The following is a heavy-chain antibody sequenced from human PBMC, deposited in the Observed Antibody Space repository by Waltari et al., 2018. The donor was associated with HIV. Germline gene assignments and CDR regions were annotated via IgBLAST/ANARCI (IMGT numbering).Heavy chain of an antibody. CDR3: ARDMGIVGATSWFDP. Sequence: QVQLVQSGAEVKKPGAAVKVSCEASGYPFIGCAISWLRQAPGQGLEWMGWFSAYNGNTNYAQKPQGRVTMTTDTSTSTAYMELRSLRSDDTAVYYCARDMGIVGATSWFDPWGQGTLVTVSS. V-gene: IGHV1-18*01. CDR1: GYPFIGCA. D-gene: IGHD1-26*01. J-gene: IGHJ5*02. CDR2: FSAYNGNT.